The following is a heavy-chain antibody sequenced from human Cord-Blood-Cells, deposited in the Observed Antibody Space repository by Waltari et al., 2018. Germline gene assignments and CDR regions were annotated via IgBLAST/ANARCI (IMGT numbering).Heavy chain of an antibody. V-gene: IGHV3-53*01. D-gene: IGHD5-18*01. CDR3: ARAFASLSYGYAFDI. Sequence: EVQLVESGGGLIQPGGSLRLSCAASGFTVSSNYMIWVRQAPGKGMEWVSVIYSGGSTYYAAAVKGRFTISRDNAKNTLYLQMNSLRAEDTAVYYCARAFASLSYGYAFDIWGQGTMVTVSS. J-gene: IGHJ3*02. CDR2: IYSGGST. CDR1: GFTVSSNY.